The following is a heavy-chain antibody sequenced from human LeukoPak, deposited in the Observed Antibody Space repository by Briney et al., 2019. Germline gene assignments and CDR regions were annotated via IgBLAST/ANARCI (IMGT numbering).Heavy chain of an antibody. V-gene: IGHV3-9*01. CDR3: ARPRYYYDSSEYFQH. J-gene: IGHJ1*01. CDR1: GFNFDNYA. CDR2: ISWNSGTV. D-gene: IGHD3-22*01. Sequence: QAGGSLRLSCGTSGFNFDNYAMHWVRQRPGKGLEWVSSISWNSGTVGYADAVKGRFIISRDNSKNTLYLQMNSLRAEDTAVYYCARPRYYYDSSEYFQHWGQGTLVTVSS.